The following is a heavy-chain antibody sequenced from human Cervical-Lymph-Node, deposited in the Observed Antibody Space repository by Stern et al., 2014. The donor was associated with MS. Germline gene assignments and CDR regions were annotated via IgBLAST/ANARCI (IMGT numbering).Heavy chain of an antibody. CDR3: ARQDYYDSSGPTSTLDY. Sequence: VQLVQSGAEVKKPGESLRISCKGSGYSFTSYWISWGRQMPGKGLEWMGRIDTSDSYTNYSPSFQGHVTISADKSISPAYLQWSSLKASDTAMYYCARQDYYDSSGPTSTLDYWGQGTLVTVSS. CDR2: IDTSDSYT. D-gene: IGHD3-22*01. J-gene: IGHJ4*02. CDR1: GYSFTSYW. V-gene: IGHV5-10-1*03.